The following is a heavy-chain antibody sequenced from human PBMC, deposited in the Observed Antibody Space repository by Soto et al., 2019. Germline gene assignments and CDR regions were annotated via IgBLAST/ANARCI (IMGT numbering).Heavy chain of an antibody. CDR1: GFSLSTSGVG. CDR2: IYWDDDK. D-gene: IGHD3-22*01. CDR3: AYGGLHYDSSGYYYAAPFDY. J-gene: IGHJ4*02. Sequence: QITLKESGPTLVKPTQTLTLTCTFSGFSLSTSGVGVGWIRQPPGKALEWLALIYWDDDKRYSPSLKSRLTITKDTSKNQVVLTMTNMDPVDTATYYCAYGGLHYDSSGYYYAAPFDYWGQGTLVTVSS. V-gene: IGHV2-5*02.